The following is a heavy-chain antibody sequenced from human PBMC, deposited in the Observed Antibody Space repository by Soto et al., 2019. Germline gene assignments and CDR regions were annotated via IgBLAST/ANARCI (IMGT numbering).Heavy chain of an antibody. Sequence: SETLSLTCSVSGASISSYYYTWIRQTPGKGLEWIGYIYLGGSINYNPSFKSRVIISVDTSKNQFSLKLSSVTAADTAVYYCARALYGDYGGLNPYYFDYWGQGTLVTVSS. V-gene: IGHV4-59*01. J-gene: IGHJ4*02. CDR2: IYLGGSI. CDR1: GASISSYY. D-gene: IGHD4-17*01. CDR3: ARALYGDYGGLNPYYFDY.